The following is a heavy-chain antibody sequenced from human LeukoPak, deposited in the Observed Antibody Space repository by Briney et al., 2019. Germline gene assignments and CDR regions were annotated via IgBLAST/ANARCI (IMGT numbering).Heavy chain of an antibody. Sequence: SETLSLTCAVYGGSFSGYYWSWIRQPPGKGLEWIGEINHSGSTNYNPSLKSRVTISVDTSKNQFSLKLSSVTAADTAVYYCARGGGYDSWFDPRGPGNPGHRLL. CDR1: GGSFSGYY. CDR3: ARGGGYDSWFDP. J-gene: IGHJ5*02. CDR2: INHSGST. D-gene: IGHD5-12*01. V-gene: IGHV4-34*01.